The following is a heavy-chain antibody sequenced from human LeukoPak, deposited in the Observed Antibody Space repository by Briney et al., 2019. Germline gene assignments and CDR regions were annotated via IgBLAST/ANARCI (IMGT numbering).Heavy chain of an antibody. CDR2: IKQDGSEK. D-gene: IGHD6-6*01. V-gene: IGHV3-7*01. CDR3: ARVRSILRQKGRNSYSSSSGYFDY. Sequence: GGSLRLSCAASGFTFSSYWMSWVRQAPGKGLEWVANIKQDGSEKYYVDSVKGRFTISRDNAKNSLYLQMNSLRAEDTAVYYCARVRSILRQKGRNSYSSSSGYFDYWGQGTLVTVSS. J-gene: IGHJ4*02. CDR1: GFTFSSYW.